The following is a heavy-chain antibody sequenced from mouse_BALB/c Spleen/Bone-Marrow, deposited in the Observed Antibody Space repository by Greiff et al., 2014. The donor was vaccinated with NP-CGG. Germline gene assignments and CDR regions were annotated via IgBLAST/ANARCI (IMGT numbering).Heavy chain of an antibody. V-gene: IGHV5-6*01. J-gene: IGHJ2*01. D-gene: IGHD1-1*01. CDR1: GFTFSSYG. CDR3: ARPTTVVATGGSFDY. Sequence: EVQLQQSGGDLVKPGGSLKLSCAASGFTFSSYGMSWVRQTPDKRLEWVATISSGGSYTYYPDSVKERFTISRDNAKNTLYLQMSSLKSEDTAMYYCARPTTVVATGGSFDYWGQGTTLTVSS. CDR2: ISSGGSYT.